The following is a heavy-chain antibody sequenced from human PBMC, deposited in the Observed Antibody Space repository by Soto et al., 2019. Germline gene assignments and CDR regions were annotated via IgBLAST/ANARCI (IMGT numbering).Heavy chain of an antibody. V-gene: IGHV1-69*08. CDR2: IIPILGET. Sequence: QVHLEQSGAEVKKSGSSVRVSCKASGTIFSSYTISWVRQAPGQGLEWMGRIIPILGETNSAQKFQGRVTHTADKSTNTAYMELNCLRLEDTAMYYCARGLGARMDDWGQGTTVTVSS. J-gene: IGHJ6*02. CDR1: GTIFSSYT. CDR3: ARGLGARMDD.